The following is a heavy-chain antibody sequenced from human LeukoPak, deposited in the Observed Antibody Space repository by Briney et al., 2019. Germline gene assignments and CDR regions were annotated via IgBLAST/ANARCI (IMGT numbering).Heavy chain of an antibody. CDR2: INPNSGGT. Sequence: ASVKVSCKASGYTFTGHYIHWVRQAPGQGLEWMGWINPNSGGTNYAQKFQGRVTMTRDTSISTAYMELSRLRSDDTAVYYCARDPGGLAIDYWGQGTLVTVSS. CDR3: ARDPGGLAIDY. V-gene: IGHV1-2*02. J-gene: IGHJ4*02. D-gene: IGHD3/OR15-3a*01. CDR1: GYTFTGHY.